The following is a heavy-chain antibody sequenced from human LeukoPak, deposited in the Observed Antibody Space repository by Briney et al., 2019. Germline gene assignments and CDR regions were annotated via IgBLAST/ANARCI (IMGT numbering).Heavy chain of an antibody. Sequence: PGGSLRLSCAASGFTFSNAWMSWVRQAPGKGREWVGRIKSKTDGGTTDYAAPVKGRFTISRDDSKNTLYLQMNSLKTEDTAVYYCSSSSSPYYYYYGMDVWGQGTTVTVSS. J-gene: IGHJ6*02. CDR1: GFTFSNAW. D-gene: IGHD6-6*01. CDR3: SSSSSPYYYYYGMDV. V-gene: IGHV3-15*01. CDR2: IKSKTDGGTT.